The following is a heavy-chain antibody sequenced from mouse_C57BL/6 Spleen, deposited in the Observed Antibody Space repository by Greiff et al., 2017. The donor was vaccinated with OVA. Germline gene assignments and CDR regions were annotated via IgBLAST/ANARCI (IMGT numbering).Heavy chain of an antibody. J-gene: IGHJ2*01. Sequence: EVQRVESGGGLVKPGGSLKLSCAASGFTFSSYAMSWVRQTPEKRLEWVATISDGGSYTYYPDNVKGRFTISRDNAKNNLYLQMSHLKSEDTAMYYCARDRGSSYFDYWGQGTTLTVSS. D-gene: IGHD1-1*01. CDR2: ISDGGSYT. CDR3: ARDRGSSYFDY. V-gene: IGHV5-4*01. CDR1: GFTFSSYA.